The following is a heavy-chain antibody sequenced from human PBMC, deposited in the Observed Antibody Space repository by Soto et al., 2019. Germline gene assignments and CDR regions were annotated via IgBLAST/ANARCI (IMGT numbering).Heavy chain of an antibody. Sequence: GGSLRLSCAASGFTVSSNYMSWVRQAPGKGLEWVSVIYSGGSTYYADSVKGRFTISRDNSKNTLYLQMNSLRAEDTAVYYCARDSLWSNYILAYWGQGTLVTVSS. CDR1: GFTVSSNY. CDR3: ARDSLWSNYILAY. D-gene: IGHD4-4*01. V-gene: IGHV3-66*01. J-gene: IGHJ4*02. CDR2: IYSGGST.